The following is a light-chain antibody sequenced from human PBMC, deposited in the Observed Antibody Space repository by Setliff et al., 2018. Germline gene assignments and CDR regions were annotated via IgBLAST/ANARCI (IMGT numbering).Light chain of an antibody. J-gene: IGLJ1*01. CDR2: NNN. Sequence: QSALTQPPSASGTPGQRVTISCSGSSSNIGTNTVNWYQPLPGTAPKLLIYNNNQRPSGVPDRFSGSKSGTSASLAISGLQSEDEADYYCAAWDDSLNGYGFGTGTKSPS. CDR1: SSNIGTNT. V-gene: IGLV1-44*01. CDR3: AAWDDSLNGYG.